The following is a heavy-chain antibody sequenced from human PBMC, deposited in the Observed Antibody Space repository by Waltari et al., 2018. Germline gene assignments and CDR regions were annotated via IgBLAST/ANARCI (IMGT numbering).Heavy chain of an antibody. Sequence: QLLESGGGWRQAGGSLRLSCAASGFTFSRSAMSWVRQAPGKGPEWVSGITSGGGDTYYTDSVRGRFTISRDNSKNTVYLQMNSLRHEDTAVYYCAKEIYRIGRPCFDYWGQGVRVTVSS. CDR2: ITSGGGDT. V-gene: IGHV3-23*01. CDR1: GFTFSRSA. CDR3: AKEIYRIGRPCFDY. J-gene: IGHJ4*02. D-gene: IGHD6-19*01.